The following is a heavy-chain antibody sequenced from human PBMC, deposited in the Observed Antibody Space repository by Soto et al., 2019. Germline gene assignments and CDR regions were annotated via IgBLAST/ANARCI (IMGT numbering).Heavy chain of an antibody. V-gene: IGHV3-7*01. J-gene: IGHJ3*02. CDR1: GLTFSISW. CDR3: ATANTPYAFDM. Sequence: VQLVESGGGLVQPGASLRLSCTASGLTFSISWMTWVRQAPGEGLEWVSNINPAGNVQHYADSVKERFTISRDNAKNSLFLQMSGLRVEDTAVYYCATANTPYAFDMWRQGTMVTVSS. CDR2: INPAGNVQ.